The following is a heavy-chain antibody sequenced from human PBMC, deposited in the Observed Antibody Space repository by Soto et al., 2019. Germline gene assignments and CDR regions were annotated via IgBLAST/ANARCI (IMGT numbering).Heavy chain of an antibody. Sequence: SGPTLVNPTQTLTLTCTFSGFSLSTTGMVVSWVRQAPGTALEWLALIDWDDDKFYNTFLKTRLTISKDTSKNQVVLTMTNMDPVDTAAYYCARMSTAGAHYFYGMDVWGQGTTVTVSS. V-gene: IGHV2-70*20. CDR3: ARMSTAGAHYFYGMDV. J-gene: IGHJ6*02. CDR1: GFSLSTTGMV. CDR2: IDWDDDK. D-gene: IGHD2-21*02.